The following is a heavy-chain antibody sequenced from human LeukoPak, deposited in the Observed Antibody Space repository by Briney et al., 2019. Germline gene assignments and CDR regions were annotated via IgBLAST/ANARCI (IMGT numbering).Heavy chain of an antibody. D-gene: IGHD3-9*01. J-gene: IGHJ6*02. CDR3: ARNYDILTGYYTAEFGMDV. Sequence: ASVKVSCKASGYTFTGYYMHWVRQAPGQGLEWMGWINPNSGGTNYAQKFQGWVTMTRDTSISTAYMELSRLRSDDTAVYYCARNYDILTGYYTAEFGMDVWGQGTTVTVSS. V-gene: IGHV1-2*04. CDR2: INPNSGGT. CDR1: GYTFTGYY.